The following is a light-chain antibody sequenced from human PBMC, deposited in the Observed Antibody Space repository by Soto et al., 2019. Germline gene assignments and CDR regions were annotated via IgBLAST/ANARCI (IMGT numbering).Light chain of an antibody. V-gene: IGLV2-23*03. CDR1: SSDVGSYNL. J-gene: IGLJ2*01. CDR3: CSYAGSSTFVV. Sequence: QSALTQPASVSGSPGQSITISCTGTSSDVGSYNLVSWYQQHPGKAPKHMIYEGSKRPSGVSNRFSGSKSGNTASLTISGLQAEDEADYYCCSYAGSSTFVVFGGGTQLTVL. CDR2: EGS.